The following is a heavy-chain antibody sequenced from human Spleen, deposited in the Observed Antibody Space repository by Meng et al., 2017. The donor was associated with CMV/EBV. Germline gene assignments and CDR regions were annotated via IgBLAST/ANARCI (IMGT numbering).Heavy chain of an antibody. J-gene: IGHJ6*02. CDR3: ARDIGGSKDRYGMDV. Sequence: GGSLRLSCAASGFTFSSYAMSWVRQAPGKGLEWVSVIYSGGSSTSYADSVKGRFTISRDNAKKTLYLQMNSLRAEDTAVYYCARDIGGSKDRYGMDVWGQGTTVTVSS. CDR2: IYSGGSST. D-gene: IGHD2-2*01. V-gene: IGHV3-23*03. CDR1: GFTFSSYA.